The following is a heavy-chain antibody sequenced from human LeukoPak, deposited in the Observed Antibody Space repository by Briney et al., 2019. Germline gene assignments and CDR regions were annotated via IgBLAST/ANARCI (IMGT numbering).Heavy chain of an antibody. Sequence: GGSLRLSCAVSGFTFSTYAMSWVRQAPGRGLEWVSAISVTGGSTYSADSVKGRFTISRDNSKNTLYLQMNSLRAEDTAAYYCAKHSRGSFRGASAFDYWGQGTVVTVSS. CDR2: ISVTGGST. CDR1: GFTFSTYA. CDR3: AKHSRGSFRGASAFDY. J-gene: IGHJ4*02. V-gene: IGHV3-23*01. D-gene: IGHD1-26*01.